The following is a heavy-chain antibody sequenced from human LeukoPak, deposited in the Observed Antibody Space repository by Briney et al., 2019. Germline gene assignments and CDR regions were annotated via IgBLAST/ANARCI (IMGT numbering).Heavy chain of an antibody. CDR2: ISGSGGST. D-gene: IGHD3-3*01. V-gene: IGHV3-23*01. Sequence: GGSLRLSCAASGFTFSSYAMSWVRQAPGKGLEWVSAISGSGGSTYYADSVKGRFTISRDNSKNTLYLQMNSLRAEDTAVYYCAKAPKGSGYRLSVYWGQGTLVTVSS. CDR3: AKAPKGSGYRLSVY. CDR1: GFTFSSYA. J-gene: IGHJ4*02.